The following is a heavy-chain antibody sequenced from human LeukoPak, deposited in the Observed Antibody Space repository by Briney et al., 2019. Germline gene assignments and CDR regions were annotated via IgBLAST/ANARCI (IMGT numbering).Heavy chain of an antibody. CDR3: ARSRTYGDYGRGLDY. D-gene: IGHD4-17*01. Sequence: GGSLRLSCAASGFISSSYWMRWVRQPPGKGLVYIACINTDGFSTSYADSVKGRFTISRDNAKKTLYLQMNSLRAEDTAVYYCARSRTYGDYGRGLDYWGQGTLVTVSS. CDR2: INTDGFST. J-gene: IGHJ4*02. V-gene: IGHV3-74*01. CDR1: GFISSSYW.